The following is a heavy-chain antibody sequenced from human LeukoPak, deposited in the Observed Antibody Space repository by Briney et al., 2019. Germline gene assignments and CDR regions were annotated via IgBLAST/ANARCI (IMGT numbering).Heavy chain of an antibody. CDR3: ARFGYYYYYMDV. Sequence: PSETLSLTCTVSGGSISSYYWSWIRQPPGKGLEWIGYIYTSGSTNCNPSLKSRVTISVDTSKNQFSLKLSSVTAADTAVYYCARFGYYYYYMDVWGKGTTVTVSS. V-gene: IGHV4-4*09. J-gene: IGHJ6*03. CDR2: IYTSGST. D-gene: IGHD3-10*01. CDR1: GGSISSYY.